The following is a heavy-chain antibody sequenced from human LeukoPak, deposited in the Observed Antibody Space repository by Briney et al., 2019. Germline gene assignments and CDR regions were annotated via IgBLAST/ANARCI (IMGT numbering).Heavy chain of an antibody. Sequence: GGSLRLSCAASGFPFSSYAMHWVRQAPGKGLEWVAVISYDGSNKYYADSVKGRFTISRDNSKNTLYLQMNSLRAEDTAVYYCAGPAGYYDSSGYSYDYYYYGMDVWGQGTTVTVSS. D-gene: IGHD3-22*01. J-gene: IGHJ6*02. CDR2: ISYDGSNK. V-gene: IGHV3-30-3*01. CDR3: AGPAGYYDSSGYSYDYYYYGMDV. CDR1: GFPFSSYA.